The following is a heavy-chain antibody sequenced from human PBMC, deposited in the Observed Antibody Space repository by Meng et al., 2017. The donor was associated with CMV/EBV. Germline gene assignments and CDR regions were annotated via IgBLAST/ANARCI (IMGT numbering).Heavy chain of an antibody. V-gene: IGHV3-73*01. CDR1: GFTFSGSA. Sequence: GGSLRLSCAASGFTFSGSAMHWVRQASGKGLEWVGRIRSKANSYATAYAASMKGRFTISRDDSKNTAYLQMNSLKTEDTAVYYCTRASFSRYCSSTSCYYGMDVWGQGTTVTVSS. J-gene: IGHJ6*02. CDR3: TRASFSRYCSSTSCYYGMDV. CDR2: IRSKANSYAT. D-gene: IGHD2-2*01.